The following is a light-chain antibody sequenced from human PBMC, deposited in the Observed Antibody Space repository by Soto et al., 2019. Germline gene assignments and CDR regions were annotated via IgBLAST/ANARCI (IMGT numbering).Light chain of an antibody. J-gene: IGLJ2*01. CDR1: SSNIGNNY. Sequence: QSVLTQPPSVSAAPGQTVTISCSGSSSNIGNNYVSWYQQLPGTAPKLLIYDNNKRPSGIPDRFSGSKSGTSATLGITGLQTGDEADYYCGTWDSSGDVVFGGGTQLTVL. CDR3: GTWDSSGDVV. CDR2: DNN. V-gene: IGLV1-51*01.